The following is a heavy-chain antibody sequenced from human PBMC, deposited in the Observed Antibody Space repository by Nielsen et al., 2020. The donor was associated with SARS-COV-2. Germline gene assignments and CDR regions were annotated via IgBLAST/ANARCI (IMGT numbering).Heavy chain of an antibody. CDR2: IHYTGSY. V-gene: IGHV4-39*01. CDR3: ARSKGSYYDCFWGTNRHFDD. J-gene: IGHJ4*02. Sequence: SETLSLTCTVSGYSISNMGYYWGLIRQPPGKGLEWIGPIHYTGSYYYDPSLRGRATMSVDTSKNQFSLRLYSVTAADTAVYYCARSKGSYYDCFWGTNRHFDDWGQGTLVTVSS. CDR1: GYSISNMGYY. D-gene: IGHD3-16*02.